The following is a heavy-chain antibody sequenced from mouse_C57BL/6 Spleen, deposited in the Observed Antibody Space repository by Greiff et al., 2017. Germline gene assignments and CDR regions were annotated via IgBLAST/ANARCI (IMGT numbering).Heavy chain of an antibody. CDR1: GYTFTSYG. D-gene: IGHD3-2*02. J-gene: IGHJ2*01. CDR2: IYPRSGNT. CDR3: ASQGSSGYVWDY. Sequence: QVQLQQSGAELARPGASVKLSCKASGYTFTSYGISWVKQRTGQGLEWIGEIYPRSGNTYYNEKFKGKATLTADRSSSTAYMELRSLTSEDYAVDFCASQGSSGYVWDYWGQGTTLTVSS. V-gene: IGHV1-81*01.